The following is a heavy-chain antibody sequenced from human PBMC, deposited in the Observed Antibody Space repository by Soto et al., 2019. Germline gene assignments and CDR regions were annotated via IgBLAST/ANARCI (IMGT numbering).Heavy chain of an antibody. CDR1: GGSFTSNNW. CDR2: IYRTGST. J-gene: IGHJ4*02. D-gene: IGHD1-7*01. V-gene: IGHV4-4*02. Sequence: SETLSLTCAVSGGSFTSNNWWTWVRQPPGQGLEWIGEIYRTGSTNYNPSLKSRVTISLDKSENQFSLKVTSLTAADTAVYYCASRDPGTSVDYWGQGTLVTGSS. CDR3: ASRDPGTSVDY.